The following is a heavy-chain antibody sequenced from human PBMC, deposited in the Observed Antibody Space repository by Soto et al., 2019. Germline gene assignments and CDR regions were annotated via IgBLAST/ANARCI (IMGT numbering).Heavy chain of an antibody. CDR1: GFAFSSYD. CDR2: VGIAGNI. D-gene: IGHD6-13*01. CDR3: TRGGIAPGYGMDV. V-gene: IGHV3-13*01. J-gene: IGHJ6*02. Sequence: EVQLVESGGGLVQPGGSLRLSCEASGFAFSSYDMHWVRQVKGKGLEWVSGVGIAGNIYFAGSVKGRFTVSREDAENSVFLEMQSLRVGDTAVYYCTRGGIAPGYGMDVWGLGTTVTVAS.